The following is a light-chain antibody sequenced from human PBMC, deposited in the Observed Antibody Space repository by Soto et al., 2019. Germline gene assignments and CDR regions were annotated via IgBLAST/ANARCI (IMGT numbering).Light chain of an antibody. J-gene: IGKJ4*01. CDR1: QSVSYY. V-gene: IGKV3-20*01. Sequence: IVLTQSPRTLSWSPGERATLSCRASQSVSYYLAWYQQKPGQAPRLLIYGASTRATGIPARFSGSGSGTDFTLTISRLEPEDFAVYYCQQYGSSPLTFGGGTKVDIK. CDR2: GAS. CDR3: QQYGSSPLT.